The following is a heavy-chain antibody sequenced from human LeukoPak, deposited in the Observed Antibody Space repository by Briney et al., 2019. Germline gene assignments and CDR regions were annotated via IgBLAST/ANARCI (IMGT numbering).Heavy chain of an antibody. CDR3: ARGARGYLTGYYREYYYYMDV. D-gene: IGHD3-9*01. Sequence: GGSLRLSCAASGFTVSSNYMSWVRQAPGKGLEWVSVIYTGDNTYYADSVKGRFTMSRDNSKNMLFLQMNSLRVEDTAVYYCARGARGYLTGYYREYYYYMDVWGKGTTVTISS. CDR1: GFTVSSNY. V-gene: IGHV3-53*01. CDR2: IYTGDNT. J-gene: IGHJ6*03.